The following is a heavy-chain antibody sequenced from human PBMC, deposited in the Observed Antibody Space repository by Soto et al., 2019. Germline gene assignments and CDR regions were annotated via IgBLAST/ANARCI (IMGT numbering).Heavy chain of an antibody. CDR1: GDNFSTYP. Sequence: QVQLVQSGAEVKKPGSSVKVSCKASGDNFSTYPISWVRQAHGQGLEWMGGIIPIYVTANYAQKFRGRVTITADERTRTSYMELTNLRSEDTAVYYCVRDRGARGDFWGQGTLVTVSS. V-gene: IGHV1-69*01. D-gene: IGHD3-10*01. CDR2: IIPIYVTA. J-gene: IGHJ4*02. CDR3: VRDRGARGDF.